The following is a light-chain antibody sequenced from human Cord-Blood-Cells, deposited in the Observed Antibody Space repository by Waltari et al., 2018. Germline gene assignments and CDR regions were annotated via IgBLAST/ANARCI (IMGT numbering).Light chain of an antibody. CDR1: QSVSSSY. CDR3: QQYCSSPRT. J-gene: IGKJ1*01. CDR2: GAS. V-gene: IGKV3-20*01. Sequence: DIVLTQSPGTLSLSPGERPTLSCRARQSVSSSYLTWYQQKPGQAPRLLIYGASSRATGIPDRFSGSGSGTDFTLTISRLEPEDFAVYYCQQYCSSPRTFGQGTKVEIK.